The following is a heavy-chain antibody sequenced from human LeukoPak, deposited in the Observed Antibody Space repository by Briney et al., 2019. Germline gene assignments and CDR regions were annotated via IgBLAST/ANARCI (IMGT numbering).Heavy chain of an antibody. V-gene: IGHV1-2*02. D-gene: IGHD3-10*01. CDR1: GYTFTGYY. CDR2: INPNSGGT. J-gene: IGHJ4*02. Sequence: ASVKVSCKASGYTFTGYYMHWVRQAPEQGLEWMGWINPNSGGTNYAQKFQGRVTMTRDTSISTAYMELSRLRSDDTAVYYCARGLITMVRGVSYYFAYWGQGTLVTVSS. CDR3: ARGLITMVRGVSYYFAY.